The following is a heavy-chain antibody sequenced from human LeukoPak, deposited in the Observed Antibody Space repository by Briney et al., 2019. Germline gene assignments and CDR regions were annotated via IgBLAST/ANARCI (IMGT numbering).Heavy chain of an antibody. Sequence: PSETLSLTCNVSGGSISSGDYFWSWIRQPPGKGLEWIGYIYYSGSAYYSPSLRSRFTISVDTSENQFSLKLSSVTATDTAVYYCARAEVTAGMKYFDLWGRGTLVTVSS. D-gene: IGHD6-19*01. J-gene: IGHJ2*01. CDR2: IYYSGSA. V-gene: IGHV4-30-4*01. CDR1: GGSISSGDYF. CDR3: ARAEVTAGMKYFDL.